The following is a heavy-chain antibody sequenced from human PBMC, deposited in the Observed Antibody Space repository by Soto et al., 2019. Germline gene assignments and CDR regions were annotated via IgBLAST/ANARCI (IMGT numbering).Heavy chain of an antibody. CDR1: GYTFTIYG. Sequence: ASVKVSCKASGYTFTIYGIIWVRQAPGQGLEWMGWISAYNGNTNYAQKLQGRVTMTTDTSTSTAYMELRSLRSDDTAVYYCARVGPMVRGVIDYYYYGMDVWGQGTTVTVSS. D-gene: IGHD3-10*01. V-gene: IGHV1-18*01. J-gene: IGHJ6*02. CDR3: ARVGPMVRGVIDYYYYGMDV. CDR2: ISAYNGNT.